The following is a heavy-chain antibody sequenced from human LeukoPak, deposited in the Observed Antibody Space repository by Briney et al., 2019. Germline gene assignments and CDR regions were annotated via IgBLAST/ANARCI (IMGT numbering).Heavy chain of an antibody. CDR3: ARGLGGCSSTSCYLPFDY. Sequence: PSETLSLTCTVSGYSISSGYYWGWIRQPPGKGLEWIGRIYHSGSTYYNPSLKSRVTISVDTSKNQFSLKLSSVTAADTAVYYCARGLGGCSSTSCYLPFDYWGQGTLVTVSS. CDR2: IYHSGST. J-gene: IGHJ4*02. D-gene: IGHD2-2*01. CDR1: GYSISSGYY. V-gene: IGHV4-38-2*02.